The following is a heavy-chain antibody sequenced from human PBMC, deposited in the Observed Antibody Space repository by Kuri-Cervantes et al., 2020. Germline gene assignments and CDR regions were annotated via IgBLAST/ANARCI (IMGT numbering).Heavy chain of an antibody. Sequence: GGSLRLSCAASGFTFRSYGMSWVRQAPGKGLEWVSDISGSGGSTKYADSVKGRFTISRDNSKNTLYLQMNSLRVEDTAVYFCARVYTDSSGYYHFDYWGQGTPVTVSS. V-gene: IGHV3-23*01. D-gene: IGHD3-22*01. CDR2: ISGSGGST. J-gene: IGHJ4*02. CDR1: GFTFRSYG. CDR3: ARVYTDSSGYYHFDY.